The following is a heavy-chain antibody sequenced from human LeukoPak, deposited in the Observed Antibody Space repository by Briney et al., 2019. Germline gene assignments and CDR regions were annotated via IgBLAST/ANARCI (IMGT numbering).Heavy chain of an antibody. CDR2: MYYSGST. Sequence: SETLSLTCTVSGGAISSSINYCGWIRQPPGKGLEWIGSMYYSGSTYYNPSLKSRVTISVDTAKNQFSLKLSSVTAADTAVYYCAKSGGYGLIDYWGQGTLVTVSS. CDR3: AKSGGYGLIDY. J-gene: IGHJ4*02. CDR1: GGAISSSINY. V-gene: IGHV4-39*01. D-gene: IGHD1-26*01.